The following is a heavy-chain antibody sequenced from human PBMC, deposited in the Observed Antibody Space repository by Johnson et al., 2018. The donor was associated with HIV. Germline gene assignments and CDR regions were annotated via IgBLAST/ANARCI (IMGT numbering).Heavy chain of an antibody. CDR2: IRSDGTNK. D-gene: IGHD1-26*01. V-gene: IGHV3-30*02. CDR1: GFTFSTYG. CDR3: AKWSIVGATFSDAFDI. J-gene: IGHJ3*02. Sequence: QVHLVESGGGVVQPGGSLRLSCAAFGFTFSTYGIHWVRQAPGKGLEWVAFIRSDGTNKYYADFVKGRFSISRDNSKNTLYLQMNSLRAEDTAVYYCAKWSIVGATFSDAFDIWGQGTMVTVSS.